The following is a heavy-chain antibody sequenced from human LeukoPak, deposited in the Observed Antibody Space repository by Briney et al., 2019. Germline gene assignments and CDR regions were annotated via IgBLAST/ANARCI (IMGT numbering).Heavy chain of an antibody. CDR1: GFTFSNAW. V-gene: IGHV3-15*01. D-gene: IGHD3-3*01. CDR3: TTDREWLSHFDY. CDR2: IKSKTDGGTT. J-gene: IGHJ4*02. Sequence: GGSLRLSCAASGFTFSNAWMTWVRQTPGKGLEWVGRIKSKTDGGTTDYAAPVKGRFSISRDDSKNTLYLQMNSLKTEDTAVYYCTTDREWLSHFDYWGQGTLVTVSS.